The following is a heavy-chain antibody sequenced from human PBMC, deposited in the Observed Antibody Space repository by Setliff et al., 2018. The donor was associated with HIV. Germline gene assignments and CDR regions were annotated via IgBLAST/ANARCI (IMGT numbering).Heavy chain of an antibody. CDR3: ARQPLYNDYDWRSYYFDY. D-gene: IGHD5-12*01. CDR2: MYHTGST. Sequence: SETLSLTCAVSGYSISSGCYWGWIRQPPGKGLEWIGSMYHTGSTYYSPSLNSRFTISVDTSKNQFSLKLRSVTAADTAVYYCARQPLYNDYDWRSYYFDYWGQGSLVTV. V-gene: IGHV4-38-2*01. CDR1: GYSISSGCY. J-gene: IGHJ4*02.